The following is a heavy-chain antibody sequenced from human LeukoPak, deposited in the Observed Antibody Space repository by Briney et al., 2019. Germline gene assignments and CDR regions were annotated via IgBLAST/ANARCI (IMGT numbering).Heavy chain of an antibody. D-gene: IGHD6-13*01. CDR1: GFTFSSYA. J-gene: IGHJ4*02. Sequence: PGGSLRLSCAASGFTFSSYAMSWVRQAPGKGLEWVSAISGSGGSTYYADSVKGRFTIPRDNSKNTLYLQMNSLRAEDTAVYYCAKDGGKRGSSSWYSDYWGQGTLVTVSS. V-gene: IGHV3-23*01. CDR3: AKDGGKRGSSSWYSDY. CDR2: ISGSGGST.